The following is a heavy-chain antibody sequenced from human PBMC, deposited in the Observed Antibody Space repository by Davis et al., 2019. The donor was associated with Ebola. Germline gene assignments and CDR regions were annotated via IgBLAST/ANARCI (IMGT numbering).Heavy chain of an antibody. Sequence: LRLSCAISGDSVSSGSAAWNWIRQSPLRGLEWLGRTYYNSKWYNDYAVSVKSRITINPDTSKNQFSLQLNSVTPEDTAVYYCARGWLRGWFDPWGQGTLVTVSS. CDR1: GDSVSSGSAA. D-gene: IGHD5-12*01. J-gene: IGHJ5*02. CDR3: ARGWLRGWFDP. V-gene: IGHV6-1*01. CDR2: TYYNSKWYN.